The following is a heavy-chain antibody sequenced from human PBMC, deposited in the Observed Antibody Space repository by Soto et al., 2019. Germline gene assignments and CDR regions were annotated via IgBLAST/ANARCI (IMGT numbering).Heavy chain of an antibody. CDR1: GFTFSSYG. Sequence: QVQLVESGGGVVQPGRSLRLSCAASGFTFSSYGMHWVRQAPGKGLEWVAVIWYDGSNKYYADSVKGRFTISRDNSKNRVHMQMNSLRAEATAVYYCARGPGYSSVLYCYFDLWGRGTLVGVSS. D-gene: IGHD6-19*01. CDR3: ARGPGYSSVLYCYFDL. CDR2: IWYDGSNK. J-gene: IGHJ2*01. V-gene: IGHV3-33*01.